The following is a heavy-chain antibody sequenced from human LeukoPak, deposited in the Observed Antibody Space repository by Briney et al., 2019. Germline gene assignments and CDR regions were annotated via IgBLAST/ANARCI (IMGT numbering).Heavy chain of an antibody. CDR2: TSFDGSLT. Sequence: GGSLRLSCAASGFNFNGYVLHWVRQAPGKELEWVGLTSFDGSLTYADSVKGRCSISRDSSKNTLYLQMNSLRTEDTAVYYCAREGYSSGRAAALDHWGQGTLVTVSS. CDR1: GFNFNGYV. D-gene: IGHD3-22*01. J-gene: IGHJ4*02. CDR3: AREGYSSGRAAALDH. V-gene: IGHV3-30*03.